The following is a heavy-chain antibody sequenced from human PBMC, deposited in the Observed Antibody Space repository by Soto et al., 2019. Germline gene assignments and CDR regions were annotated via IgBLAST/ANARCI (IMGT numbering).Heavy chain of an antibody. CDR1: GGSISSGGYY. CDR2: IYYSGST. J-gene: IGHJ4*02. V-gene: IGHV4-31*03. D-gene: IGHD3-10*01. CDR3: VRDRVGEGYFDY. Sequence: QVQLQESGPGLVKPSQTLSLTCTVSGGSISSGGYYWSWIRQHPGKGLEWIGYIYYSGSTYYNPSLKSRVTISVDTSKNQFSLKLSSVTAADTAVYYCVRDRVGEGYFDYWGQGTLVTVSS.